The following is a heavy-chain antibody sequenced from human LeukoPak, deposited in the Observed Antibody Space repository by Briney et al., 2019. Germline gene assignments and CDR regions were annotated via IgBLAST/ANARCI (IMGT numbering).Heavy chain of an antibody. V-gene: IGHV4-31*03. Sequence: SQTLSLTFTVSGGSISSASHHWSWIRQHPGKGLEWIGYIYYSGRTYYNPSLESRVTISIDTSKDQFSLNLSSVTAADTAVYYCARRGDSSVIHGFDVWGQGTMVTVSS. CDR2: IYYSGRT. J-gene: IGHJ3*01. D-gene: IGHD2-21*01. CDR1: GGSISSASHH. CDR3: ARRGDSSVIHGFDV.